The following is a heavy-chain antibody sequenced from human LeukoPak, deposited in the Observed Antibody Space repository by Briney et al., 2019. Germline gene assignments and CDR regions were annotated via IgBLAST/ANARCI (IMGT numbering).Heavy chain of an antibody. CDR3: ARDDNSASFWYFDL. J-gene: IGHJ2*01. CDR2: ISAHNGNA. V-gene: IGHV1-18*01. D-gene: IGHD3-22*01. Sequence: ASVKVSCKASGYTFTSYGISWVRHAPGQGLEWMGWISAHNGNANYAQKLQGRVAMTTDASTGTAYMELRSLRSDDTAIYYCARDDNSASFWYFDLWGRGTLVTVSS. CDR1: GYTFTSYG.